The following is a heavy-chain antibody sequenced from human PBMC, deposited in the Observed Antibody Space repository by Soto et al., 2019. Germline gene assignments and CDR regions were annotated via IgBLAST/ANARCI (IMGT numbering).Heavy chain of an antibody. CDR1: GYTFITYG. D-gene: IGHD3-10*01. V-gene: IGHV1-18*01. CDR2: ISTFNGNT. Sequence: ASVKVSFKASGYTFITYGLSWVRQAPGQGFEWMGWISTFNGNTNYAQKFQGRVTMTTDTSTSTAYMELRSLGSDDTAVYYCARGGEKFDYWGQGALVTVSS. CDR3: ARGGEKFDY. J-gene: IGHJ4*02.